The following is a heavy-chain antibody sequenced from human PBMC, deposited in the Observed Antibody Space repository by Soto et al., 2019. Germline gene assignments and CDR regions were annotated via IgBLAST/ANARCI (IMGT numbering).Heavy chain of an antibody. Sequence: EVQLLESGGGLVQPGGSLRLSCAASGFTFSSYAMSWVRQAPGKGLEWVSAISGSGGSTYYADSVKGRFTISRDNSKNTLYLQMNRLRAEDTAVYYCAKDSLEDYYDSSGYVYWGQGTLVTVSS. CDR3: AKDSLEDYYDSSGYVY. CDR1: GFTFSSYA. J-gene: IGHJ4*02. D-gene: IGHD3-22*01. CDR2: ISGSGGST. V-gene: IGHV3-23*01.